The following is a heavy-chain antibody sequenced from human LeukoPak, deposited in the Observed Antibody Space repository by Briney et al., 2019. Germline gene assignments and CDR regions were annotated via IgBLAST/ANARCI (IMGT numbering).Heavy chain of an antibody. CDR2: ISSSGSTI. V-gene: IGHV3-11*04. J-gene: IGHJ4*02. CDR1: GFTFSDYY. Sequence: PGGSLRLSCAASGFTFSDYYMSWIRQAPGKGLEWVSYISSSGSTIYYADSVKGRFTISRDNAKNSLYLQMNSLRAEDTAVYYCARGPDQNYDFWSGYYGALFDYWGQGTLVTVSS. CDR3: ARGPDQNYDFWSGYYGALFDY. D-gene: IGHD3-3*01.